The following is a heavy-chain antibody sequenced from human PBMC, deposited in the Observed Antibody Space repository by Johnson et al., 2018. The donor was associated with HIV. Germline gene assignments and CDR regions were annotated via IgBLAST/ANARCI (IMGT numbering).Heavy chain of an antibody. CDR2: ISGSGGST. V-gene: IGHV3-23*04. Sequence: VQLVESGGGLVQPGGSLRLSCAASGFTVSSNYMSWVRQAPGKGLEWVSAISGSGGSTSYADSVKGRFTISRDNSKNTLYLQMKSLRPEDTAVYYCAREGNWNPTYGFDVWGQGTIATVSS. CDR1: GFTVSSNY. D-gene: IGHD1-1*01. CDR3: AREGNWNPTYGFDV. J-gene: IGHJ3*01.